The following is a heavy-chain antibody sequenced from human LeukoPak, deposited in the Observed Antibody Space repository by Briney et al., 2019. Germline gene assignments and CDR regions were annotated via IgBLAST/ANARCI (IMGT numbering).Heavy chain of an antibody. Sequence: SVKISCKASGGTFSSYAISWVRQAPGQGLEWMGRIIPIFGTANYAQKFQGRVTITTDESTSTAYMELSSLRSEDTAVYYCARAPPYYDILTDNWFDPWGQGTLVTVSS. V-gene: IGHV1-69*05. CDR3: ARAPPYYDILTDNWFDP. CDR1: GGTFSSYA. D-gene: IGHD3-9*01. CDR2: IIPIFGTA. J-gene: IGHJ5*02.